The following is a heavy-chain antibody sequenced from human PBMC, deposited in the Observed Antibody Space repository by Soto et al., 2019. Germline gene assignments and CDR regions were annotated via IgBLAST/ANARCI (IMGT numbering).Heavy chain of an antibody. Sequence: ASVKVSCKASGYTFTGYGISWVRQAPGQGLEWMGWISAYNGNTNYAQKLQGRVTMTTDTSTSTAYMELRSLRSDDTAVYYCARDPGYSSSSNWFDPWGQGTLVTVSS. V-gene: IGHV1-18*04. CDR2: ISAYNGNT. CDR3: ARDPGYSSSSNWFDP. CDR1: GYTFTGYG. J-gene: IGHJ5*02. D-gene: IGHD6-6*01.